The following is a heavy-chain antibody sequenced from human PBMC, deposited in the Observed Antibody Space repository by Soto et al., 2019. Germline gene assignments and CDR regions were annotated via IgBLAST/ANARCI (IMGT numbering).Heavy chain of an antibody. D-gene: IGHD2-21*01. V-gene: IGHV1-3*01. CDR3: ARDNPGSGAIHFEY. Sequence: VASVNVSCKASGYTFTSYAMHWVRQAPGQRLEWMGWINAGNGNTKYSQKFQGRVTITRDTSASTAYMELSSLRSEDTAVYYCARDNPGSGAIHFEYWGKGTLVTVSS. J-gene: IGHJ4*02. CDR2: INAGNGNT. CDR1: GYTFTSYA.